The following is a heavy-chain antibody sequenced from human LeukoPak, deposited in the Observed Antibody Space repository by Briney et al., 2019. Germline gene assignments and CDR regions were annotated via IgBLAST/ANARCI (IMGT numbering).Heavy chain of an antibody. D-gene: IGHD6-13*01. Sequence: GGSLRLSCAASGFSVSNNYMIWVRQAPGKGLVWVSHINNDGSSTNYADSVKGRFTISRDNAKNSLYLQMNSLRAEDTAVYYCARDREQQLANWFDPWGQGTLVTVSS. CDR3: ARDREQQLANWFDP. J-gene: IGHJ5*02. CDR1: GFSVSNNY. CDR2: INNDGSST. V-gene: IGHV3-74*01.